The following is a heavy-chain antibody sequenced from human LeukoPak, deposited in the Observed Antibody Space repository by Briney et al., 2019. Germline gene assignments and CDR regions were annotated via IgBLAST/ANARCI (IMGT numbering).Heavy chain of an antibody. CDR3: ARETGTNDY. V-gene: IGHV3-7*01. J-gene: IGHJ4*02. CDR2: INQDGSDK. D-gene: IGHD1-7*01. CDR1: GFTFSNYW. Sequence: GGSLRLSCAASGFTFSNYWMNWVRQAPGKGLEWVANINQDGSDKYYVDSVKGRFTISRDNAKNSLYLQMSSLRAEDTAVYFCARETGTNDYWGQGTLVTVSS.